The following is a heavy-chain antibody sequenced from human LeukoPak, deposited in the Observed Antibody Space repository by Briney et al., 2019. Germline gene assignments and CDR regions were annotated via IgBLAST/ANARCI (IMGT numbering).Heavy chain of an antibody. CDR1: GYTFSSYY. CDR3: ARGGNYYDSSGYYYFIGY. J-gene: IGHJ4*02. CDR2: INPSGGST. D-gene: IGHD3-22*01. V-gene: IGHV1-46*01. Sequence: ASVKVSCKASGYTFSSYYMHWLRQAPGQGLEWMGIINPSGGSTSYAQKFQGRVTMTRDTSTSTVYMELSSLRSEDTAVYYCARGGNYYDSSGYYYFIGYWGQGTLVTVSS.